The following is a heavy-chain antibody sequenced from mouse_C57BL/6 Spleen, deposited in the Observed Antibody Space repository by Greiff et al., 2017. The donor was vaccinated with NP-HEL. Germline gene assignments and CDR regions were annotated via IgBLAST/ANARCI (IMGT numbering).Heavy chain of an antibody. J-gene: IGHJ2*01. V-gene: IGHV1-64*01. CDR1: GYTFTSYW. Sequence: VQLQQPGAELVKPGASVKLSCKASGYTFTSYWMHWVKQRPGQGLEWIGMIHPNRGSTNYNEKFKSKATLTVDKSSSTAYMQLSSLTSEDSAVYYCAKERVTSYYFDYWGQGTTLTVSS. D-gene: IGHD2-1*01. CDR2: IHPNRGST. CDR3: AKERVTSYYFDY.